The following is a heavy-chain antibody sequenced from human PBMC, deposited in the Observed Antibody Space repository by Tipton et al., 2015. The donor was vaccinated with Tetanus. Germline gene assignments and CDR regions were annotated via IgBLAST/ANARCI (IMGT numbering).Heavy chain of an antibody. CDR2: VSYSGRT. CDR3: VTNWGSVNYGLDV. D-gene: IGHD7-27*01. J-gene: IGHJ6*02. V-gene: IGHV4-39*02. CDR1: GGSLRSSDYY. Sequence: GLVKPSETLSLTCIVSGGSLRSSDYYGAWVRQSPVKGLEWIGSVSYSGRTYYNPSLKSRVTMSVDTSKKDFSVRRTSVTAADTAVYYCVTNWGSVNYGLDVWGQGTTVTVSS.